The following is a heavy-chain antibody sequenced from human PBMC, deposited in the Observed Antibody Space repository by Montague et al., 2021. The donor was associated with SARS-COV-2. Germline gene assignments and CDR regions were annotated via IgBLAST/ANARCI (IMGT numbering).Heavy chain of an antibody. CDR1: GGSFSGYY. V-gene: IGHV4-34*01. J-gene: IGHJ6*02. CDR3: ARSKPVSSFCYYYGMDV. D-gene: IGHD1-14*01. CDR2: INHSGST. Sequence: SETLSLTCAVYGGSFSGYYWSWIRQPPGKGLEWIGEINHSGSTNYNPSLKSRVTISVDTSKNQFSLKLSPVTAADTAVYYCARSKPVSSFCYYYGMDVWGQGTTVTVSS.